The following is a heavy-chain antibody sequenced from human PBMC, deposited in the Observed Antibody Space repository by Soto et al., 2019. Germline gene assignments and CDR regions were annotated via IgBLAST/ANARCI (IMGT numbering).Heavy chain of an antibody. D-gene: IGHD2-8*01. Sequence: GGSLRLSCAASGFTFSSYWMHWVRQAPGKGLVWVSRINSDGSSTSYADSVKGRFTISRDNAKNTLYLQMNSLRAEDTAVYYCARAPCTNGVCSYYYYYMDVWGKGTTVTVSS. CDR1: GFTFSSYW. J-gene: IGHJ6*03. CDR3: ARAPCTNGVCSYYYYYMDV. V-gene: IGHV3-74*01. CDR2: INSDGSST.